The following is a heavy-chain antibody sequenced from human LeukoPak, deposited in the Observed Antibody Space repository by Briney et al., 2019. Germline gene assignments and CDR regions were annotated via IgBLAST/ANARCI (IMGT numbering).Heavy chain of an antibody. Sequence: GGSLRLSCAASEFTFSSYAMSWVRQTPEKGLEWVSGIRSTGGGTYYADSVKGRFTISRDNSKNTLYLQMNSLGAEDTAVYYCAKELAAVGVPSFDSWGQGTLVTVSS. CDR1: EFTFSSYA. CDR3: AKELAAVGVPSFDS. V-gene: IGHV3-23*01. D-gene: IGHD6-13*01. J-gene: IGHJ4*02. CDR2: IRSTGGGT.